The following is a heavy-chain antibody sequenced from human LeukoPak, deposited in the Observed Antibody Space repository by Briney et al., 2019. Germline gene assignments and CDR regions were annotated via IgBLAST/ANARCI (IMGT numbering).Heavy chain of an antibody. Sequence: GDSLKISCKASGYIFTNSWIGWVRQMPGRGLEWMGVIYPGDSDTRVSPSFQGQVTISADKSISTAYLQWSSLKASDTAMYYCARLVGATHDYWGQGTLVTVSA. CDR3: ARLVGATHDY. D-gene: IGHD1-26*01. CDR2: IYPGDSDT. J-gene: IGHJ4*02. V-gene: IGHV5-51*01. CDR1: GYIFTNSW.